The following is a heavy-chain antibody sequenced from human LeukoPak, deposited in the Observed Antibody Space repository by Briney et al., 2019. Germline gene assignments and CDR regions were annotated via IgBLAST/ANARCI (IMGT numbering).Heavy chain of an antibody. J-gene: IGHJ4*02. CDR3: TTVGSRLLPTAPFDY. Sequence: GSLRLSCAASGFTFGNVWMSWVRQAPGKGLEWVGRIKSKSDGGTTEYAAPVKGRLTISRDDSKNTLYLQMNSQKTEDTAVYYCTTVGSRLLPTAPFDYWGQGTLVTVSS. CDR1: GFTFGNVW. D-gene: IGHD3-22*01. CDR2: IKSKSDGGTT. V-gene: IGHV3-15*01.